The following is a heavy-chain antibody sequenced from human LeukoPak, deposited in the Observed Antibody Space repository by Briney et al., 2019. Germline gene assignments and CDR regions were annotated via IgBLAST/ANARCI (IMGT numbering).Heavy chain of an antibody. Sequence: GGSLRLSCAASGFTFSNNVIHWVRQAPGKGLEWVAMISYDGSDKYYADSVKGRFTISRDNSKNTLYLQMTSLRGEDTAVYYCARGGWHYVFNYWGQGTLVTVSS. CDR3: ARGGWHYVFNY. J-gene: IGHJ4*02. V-gene: IGHV3-30*04. D-gene: IGHD6-19*01. CDR1: GFTFSNNV. CDR2: ISYDGSDK.